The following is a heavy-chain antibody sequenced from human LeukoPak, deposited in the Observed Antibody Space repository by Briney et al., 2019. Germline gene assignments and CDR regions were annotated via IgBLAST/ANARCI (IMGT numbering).Heavy chain of an antibody. V-gene: IGHV1-2*02. CDR3: ATGGDFDWLLDY. Sequence: GASVKVSCKASGYTFTGYYMHWVRQAPGQGLEWMGWINPNSGGTNYAQKLQGRVTMTTDTSTSTAYMELRSLRSDDTAVYYCATGGDFDWLLDYWGQGTLVTVSS. CDR2: INPNSGGT. J-gene: IGHJ4*02. CDR1: GYTFTGYY. D-gene: IGHD3-9*01.